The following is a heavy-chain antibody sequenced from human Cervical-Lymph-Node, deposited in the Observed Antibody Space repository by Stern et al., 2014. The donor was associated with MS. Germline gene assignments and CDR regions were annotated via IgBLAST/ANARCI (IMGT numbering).Heavy chain of an antibody. CDR2: IIPIVETA. V-gene: IGHV1-69*01. D-gene: IGHD6-13*01. CDR3: ASGTRSSWYFDF. Sequence: QMQLVQSGAEVKKPGSSMKVSCKASGGTFSSDAIGWVRQAPGQGLEGVGGIIPIVETANYAQKFQGRVTITADQSTKTAYLELSSLTSGDTAMYFCASGTRSSWYFDFWGQGTLVTVST. CDR1: GGTFSSDA. J-gene: IGHJ4*02.